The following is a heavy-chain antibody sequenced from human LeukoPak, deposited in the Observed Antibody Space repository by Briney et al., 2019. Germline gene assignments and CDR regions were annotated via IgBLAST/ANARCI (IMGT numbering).Heavy chain of an antibody. J-gene: IGHJ3*02. CDR3: ARHVYIGYCSSTSCYTLPDAFDI. D-gene: IGHD2-2*02. CDR1: GYSFTSYW. V-gene: IGHV5-51*01. Sequence: GESLKISCKGSGYSFTSYWIGWVRQMPGKGLEWMGIIYPGDSDTRYSPSFQGQVTISADKSISTAYLQWSSLKASDTAMYYCARHVYIGYCSSTSCYTLPDAFDIWGQGTMVTVSS. CDR2: IYPGDSDT.